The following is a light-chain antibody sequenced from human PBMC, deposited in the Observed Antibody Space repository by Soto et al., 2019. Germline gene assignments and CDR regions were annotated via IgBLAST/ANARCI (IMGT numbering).Light chain of an antibody. Sequence: DIQMNQSPSTLSASVGDRVTITCRASQSIDNYLAWYQQKPGKAPKLLIYKASSLESGVPSRFSGSGSGTEFTLSISSLQPDDFATYYCQQYESFPRTFGKGTKVEIK. CDR2: KAS. CDR1: QSIDNY. J-gene: IGKJ1*01. V-gene: IGKV1-5*03. CDR3: QQYESFPRT.